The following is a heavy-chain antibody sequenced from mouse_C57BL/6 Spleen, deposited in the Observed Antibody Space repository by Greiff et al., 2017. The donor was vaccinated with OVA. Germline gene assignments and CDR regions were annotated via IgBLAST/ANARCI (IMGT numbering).Heavy chain of an antibody. Sequence: VQLQQSGAELVRPGTSVKMSCKASGYTFTNYWIGWAKQRPGHGLEWIGDIYPGGGYTNYNEKFKGKATLTADKSSSTAYMQFSSLTSEDSAIYYCARWGEHSSYGAMDYWGQGTSVTVSS. J-gene: IGHJ4*01. CDR1: GYTFTNYW. V-gene: IGHV1-63*01. CDR2: IYPGGGYT. D-gene: IGHD1-1*01. CDR3: ARWGEHSSYGAMDY.